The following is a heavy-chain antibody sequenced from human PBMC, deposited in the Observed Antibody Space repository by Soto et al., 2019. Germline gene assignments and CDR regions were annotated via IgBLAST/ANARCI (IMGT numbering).Heavy chain of an antibody. CDR1: GLTFSSYA. D-gene: IGHD6-19*01. V-gene: IGHV3-30-3*01. CDR3: ARDRSSGWFYFDY. Sequence: PVGSLRLSCAASGLTFSSYAMHWVRQAPGKGLEWVAVISYDGSNKYYADSVKGRFTISRDNSKNTLYLQMNSLRAEDTAVYYCARDRSSGWFYFDYWGQGTLVTVSS. CDR2: ISYDGSNK. J-gene: IGHJ4*02.